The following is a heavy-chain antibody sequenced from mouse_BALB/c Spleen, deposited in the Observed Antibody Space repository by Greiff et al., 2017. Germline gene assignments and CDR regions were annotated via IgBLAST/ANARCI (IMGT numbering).Heavy chain of an antibody. D-gene: IGHD3-1*01. J-gene: IGHJ3*01. Sequence: EVQGVESGGGLVKPGGSLKLSCAASGFTFSSYAMSWVRQSPEKRLEWVAEISSGGSYTYYPDTVTGRFTISRDNAKNTLYLEMSSLRSEDTAMYYCAREGQLGRGFAYWGQGTLVTVSA. CDR1: GFTFSSYA. CDR3: AREGQLGRGFAY. V-gene: IGHV5-9-4*01. CDR2: ISSGGSYT.